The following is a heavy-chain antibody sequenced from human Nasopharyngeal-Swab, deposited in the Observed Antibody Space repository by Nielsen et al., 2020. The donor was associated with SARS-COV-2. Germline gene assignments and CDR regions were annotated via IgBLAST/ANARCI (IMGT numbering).Heavy chain of an antibody. CDR1: GYTFTNFY. CDR2: INPSGGTT. J-gene: IGHJ4*02. Sequence: ASVKVSCKASGYTFTNFYMHWVRHAPGQGLEWMGIINPSGGTTSYAQKFQGRLTVSRDMSTRTVYMELTSLTSADTAVYYCARDVSTVDYWGQGTLVTVSS. V-gene: IGHV1-46*01. D-gene: IGHD2-2*01. CDR3: ARDVSTVDY.